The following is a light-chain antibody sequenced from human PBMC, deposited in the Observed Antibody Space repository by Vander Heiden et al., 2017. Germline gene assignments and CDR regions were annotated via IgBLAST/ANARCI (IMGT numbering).Light chain of an antibody. Sequence: DIQMTQSPSTLSASVGDRVTITCRASQSISSWLAWYQQKPGKAPKLLIYKASSLESGVPSRFSGSGSGTEFTLTIISLHPDDFATYYCQQDNSYSRTFGQGTKVEIK. CDR1: QSISSW. CDR3: QQDNSYSRT. J-gene: IGKJ1*01. CDR2: KAS. V-gene: IGKV1-5*03.